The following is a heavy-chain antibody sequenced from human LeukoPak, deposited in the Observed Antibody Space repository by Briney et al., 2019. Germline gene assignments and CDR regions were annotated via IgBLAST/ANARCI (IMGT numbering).Heavy chain of an antibody. Sequence: PSETLSLTCTVSGGSMSSYYWSWIRQPPGKGLEWIGYIYYSGSTEYNPSLKSRVTISVDTSKNQFSLKLSSVTAADTAVYYCARGARAGYNLEPFDYWGQGTLVTVSS. CDR1: GGSMSSYY. V-gene: IGHV4-59*08. J-gene: IGHJ4*02. D-gene: IGHD5-24*01. CDR2: IYYSGST. CDR3: ARGARAGYNLEPFDY.